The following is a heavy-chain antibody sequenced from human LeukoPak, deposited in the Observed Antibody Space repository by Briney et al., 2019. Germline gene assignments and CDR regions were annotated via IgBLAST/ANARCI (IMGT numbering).Heavy chain of an antibody. Sequence: PSETLSLTCTVSGGSISSGGYFWSWIRQHPGKGLEWIGYIYYSGSTYYNPSLKSRVTISVDTSKNLFSLKLTSVTAADTAVYYCARAGTYGDLDYWGQGTLVTVSS. V-gene: IGHV4-31*03. D-gene: IGHD4-17*01. CDR1: GGSISSGGYF. J-gene: IGHJ4*02. CDR3: ARAGTYGDLDY. CDR2: IYYSGST.